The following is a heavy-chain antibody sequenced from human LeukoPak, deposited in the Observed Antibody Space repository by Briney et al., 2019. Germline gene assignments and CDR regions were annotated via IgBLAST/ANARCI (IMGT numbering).Heavy chain of an antibody. CDR1: GFTFRTYS. CDR2: ISSSCTYI. CDR3: ATADSSKI. Sequence: GVSLRLSCAASGFTFRTYSMNWLRQSPGKGVEWVSAISSSCTYIYYAGSVKGRFTISRDKYKNLLYLQMNSLRAEDTAVYYCATADSSKIGGQGTLVTVSS. V-gene: IGHV3-21*01. J-gene: IGHJ4*01. D-gene: IGHD3-22*01.